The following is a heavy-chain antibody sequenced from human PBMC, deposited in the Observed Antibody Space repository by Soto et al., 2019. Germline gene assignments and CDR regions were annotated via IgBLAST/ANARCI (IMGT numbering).Heavy chain of an antibody. Sequence: GGSLRLSCAASGFTFSSYSMNWVRQAPGKGLEWVSYISSSSSTIYYADSVKGRFTISRDNAKNSLYLQMNSLRAEDTAVYYCARGRVVVAAPNWFDPWGQGTLVTVSS. CDR3: ARGRVVVAAPNWFDP. J-gene: IGHJ5*02. V-gene: IGHV3-48*04. CDR1: GFTFSSYS. D-gene: IGHD2-15*01. CDR2: ISSSSSTI.